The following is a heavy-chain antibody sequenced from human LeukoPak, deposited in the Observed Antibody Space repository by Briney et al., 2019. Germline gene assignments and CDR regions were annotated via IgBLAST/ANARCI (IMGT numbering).Heavy chain of an antibody. CDR3: ARQQSDTSLFDP. CDR2: IFYSGSA. D-gene: IGHD2-21*02. J-gene: IGHJ5*02. V-gene: IGHV4-39*01. Sequence: SETLSLTCIVSGDSISSTSYYWAWIRQPSGKGLEWIGMIFYSGSAYYTPSLRGRVTLSVDTSRNQFSLNLISVTAADTGVYFCARQQSDTSLFDPWGQGTLVTVSS. CDR1: GDSISSTSYY.